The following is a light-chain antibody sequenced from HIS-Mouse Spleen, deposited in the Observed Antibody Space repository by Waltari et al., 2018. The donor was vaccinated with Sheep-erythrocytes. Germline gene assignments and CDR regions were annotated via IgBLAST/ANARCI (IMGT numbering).Light chain of an antibody. V-gene: IGLV2-11*01. J-gene: IGLJ1*01. Sequence: QSALTQHRSVSGSPGPSVTISCTGTSSHVGGSNYFSWYQQHPGKAPKLMIYDVSKRPSGVPDSFSGSKSGNTASLTISGLQAEDEADYYCCSYAGSYNHVFATGTKVTVL. CDR3: CSYAGSYNHV. CDR1: SSHVGGSNY. CDR2: DVS.